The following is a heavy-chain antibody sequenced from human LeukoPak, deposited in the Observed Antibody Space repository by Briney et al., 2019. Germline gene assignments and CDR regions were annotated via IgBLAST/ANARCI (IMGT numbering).Heavy chain of an antibody. Sequence: GGSLRLSCAASGFTFDDYGLAWVRQGPGKGLEWVSGINWNGGSTGYADSVKGRFTMSRDNAKNAVYLQMNSLRVEDTALYYCARDVGTQARGVYGEWGQGTPVIVSS. CDR1: GFTFDDYG. J-gene: IGHJ4*03. V-gene: IGHV3-20*04. D-gene: IGHD3-10*01. CDR3: ARDVGTQARGVYGE. CDR2: INWNGGST.